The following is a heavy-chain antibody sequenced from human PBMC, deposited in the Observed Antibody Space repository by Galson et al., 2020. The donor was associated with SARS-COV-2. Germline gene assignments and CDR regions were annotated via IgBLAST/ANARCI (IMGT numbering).Heavy chain of an antibody. CDR3: AKDLSVVVITTIDY. V-gene: IGHV3-30*18. CDR1: GFTFSSYG. Sequence: GGSLRLSCAASGFTFSSYGMHWVRQAPGKGLEWVAVISYDGSNKYYADSVKGRFTISRDNSKNTLYLQMNSLRAEDTAVYYCAKDLSVVVITTIDYWGQGTLVTVSS. D-gene: IGHD3-22*01. J-gene: IGHJ4*02. CDR2: ISYDGSNK.